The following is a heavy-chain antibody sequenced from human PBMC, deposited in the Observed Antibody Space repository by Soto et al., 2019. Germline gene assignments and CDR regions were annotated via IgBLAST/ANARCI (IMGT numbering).Heavy chain of an antibody. CDR1: GFTFSSYS. J-gene: IGHJ6*02. V-gene: IGHV3-21*01. CDR2: ISSSSSYI. D-gene: IGHD2-15*01. Sequence: PGGSLRLSCAASGFTFSSYSMNWVRQAPGKGLEWVSSISSSSSYIYYADSVKGRFTISRDNAKNSLYLQMNSLRAEDTAVSYCAPATEPSDGMDVWGQGTTVTVSS. CDR3: APATEPSDGMDV.